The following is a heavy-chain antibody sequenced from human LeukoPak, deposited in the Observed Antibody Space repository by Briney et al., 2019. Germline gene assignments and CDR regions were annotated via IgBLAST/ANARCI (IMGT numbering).Heavy chain of an antibody. CDR3: AELGITMIGGV. J-gene: IGHJ6*04. Sequence: GSLRLSCAASGFPFSDYNMRWIRQAPGKGLEWVSSISRSGSTKYYADSVKGRFTISRDNAKNSLYLQMNSPRAEDTAVYYCAELGITMIGGVWGKGTTVTISS. CDR2: ISRSGSTK. D-gene: IGHD3-10*02. CDR1: GFPFSDYN. V-gene: IGHV3-11*04.